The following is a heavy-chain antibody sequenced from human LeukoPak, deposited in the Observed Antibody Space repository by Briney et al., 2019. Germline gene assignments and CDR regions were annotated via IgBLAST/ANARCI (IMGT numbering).Heavy chain of an antibody. CDR2: ISSSGSTI. CDR1: GFIFSSYE. D-gene: IGHD5-18*01. J-gene: IGHJ6*03. CDR3: ARDLRGYSYGSGDYYYMDV. V-gene: IGHV3-48*03. Sequence: VGSLRLSCAASGFIFSSYEMNWVRQAPGKGLEWVSYISSSGSTIYYADSVKGRFTISRDNSKNTLYLQMNSLRAEDTAVYYCARDLRGYSYGSGDYYYMDVWGKGTTVTISS.